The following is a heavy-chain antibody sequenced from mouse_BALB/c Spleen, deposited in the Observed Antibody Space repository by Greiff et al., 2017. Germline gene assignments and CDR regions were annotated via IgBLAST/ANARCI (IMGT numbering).Heavy chain of an antibody. CDR1: GFSLTGYG. CDR2: IWGDGST. Sequence: VKLVESGPGLVAPSQSLSITCTVSGFSLTGYGVNWVRQPPGKGLEWLGMIWGDGSTDYNSALKSRLSISKDNSKCQVFLKMNSLQTDDTARYYCARGYGSSLYYAMDYWGQGTSVTVSS. J-gene: IGHJ4*01. V-gene: IGHV2-6-7*01. D-gene: IGHD1-1*01. CDR3: ARGYGSSLYYAMDY.